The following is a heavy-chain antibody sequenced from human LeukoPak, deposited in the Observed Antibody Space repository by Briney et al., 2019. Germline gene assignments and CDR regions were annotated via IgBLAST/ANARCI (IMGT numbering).Heavy chain of an antibody. CDR2: IGGGGGST. D-gene: IGHD3-3*01. V-gene: IGHV3-23*01. CDR1: GFTFSSYA. J-gene: IGHJ4*01. CDR3: AKGPRYYHFTFYFDY. Sequence: PGGSLRLSCAASGFTFSSYAMNWVRQTPGKGLEWVSSIGGGGGSTSYADSVKGRFTISRDNSKNTLYLQMNSLRAEGTAVYYCAKGPRYYHFTFYFDYWGHGTLVTVSS.